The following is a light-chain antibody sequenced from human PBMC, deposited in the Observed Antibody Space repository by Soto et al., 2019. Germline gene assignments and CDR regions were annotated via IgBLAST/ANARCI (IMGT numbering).Light chain of an antibody. CDR1: QTLRNNY. V-gene: IGKV3-20*01. CDR2: DAS. CDR3: QQFIICLLT. J-gene: IGKJ4*01. Sequence: TQFPCTVSLFHAHRPNXSYRASQTLRNNYLAWCQQKPGHGPRILIYDASIRATGIPDTFSRRRSGTDFTLTISRLEPQDFAVYYYQQFIICLLTFG.